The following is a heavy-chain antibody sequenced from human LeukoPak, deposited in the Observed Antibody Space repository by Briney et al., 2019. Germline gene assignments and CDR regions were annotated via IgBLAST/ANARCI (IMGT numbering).Heavy chain of an antibody. CDR3: TTVEGATLYYYYGMDV. J-gene: IGHJ6*02. Sequence: GGSLRLSCAASGFTFSNAWMSWVRQAPGKGLEWVGHIKSKTDGAKTDYAAPGKGRVTISRDDSKNTLYLQMHSLKTEDTVVYYCTTVEGATLYYYYGMDVWGQGTTVTVSS. V-gene: IGHV3-15*01. D-gene: IGHD1-26*01. CDR1: GFTFSNAW. CDR2: IKSKTDGAKT.